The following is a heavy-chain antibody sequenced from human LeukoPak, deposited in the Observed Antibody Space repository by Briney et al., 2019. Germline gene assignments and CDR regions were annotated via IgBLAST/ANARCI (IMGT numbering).Heavy chain of an antibody. Sequence: ASVKVSCKASGGTFSSYAISWVRQAPGQGPEWMGGIIPIFGTANYAQKFQGRVRITADESTSTAYMEPSSLRSEDTAEYYCARVKSETVTTPIQPFDYWGQGTLVTVSS. D-gene: IGHD4-11*01. CDR3: ARVKSETVTTPIQPFDY. CDR1: GGTFSSYA. CDR2: IIPIFGTA. V-gene: IGHV1-69*13. J-gene: IGHJ4*02.